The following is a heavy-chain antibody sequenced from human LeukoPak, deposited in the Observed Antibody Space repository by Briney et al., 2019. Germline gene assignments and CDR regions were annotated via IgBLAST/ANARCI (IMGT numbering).Heavy chain of an antibody. CDR3: AKARYDFWSGYLSFDY. D-gene: IGHD3-3*01. V-gene: IGHV3-23*01. J-gene: IGHJ4*02. CDR1: GFTFDTYA. CDR2: ITHSGETT. Sequence: GGSLRLSCAASGFTFDTYAMTWVRQAPGKGLEWVSTITHSGETTHYADSVKGRFTISRDNSRKTLYLQMNSLRAEDTAVYYCAKARYDFWSGYLSFDYWGQGTLVTVSS.